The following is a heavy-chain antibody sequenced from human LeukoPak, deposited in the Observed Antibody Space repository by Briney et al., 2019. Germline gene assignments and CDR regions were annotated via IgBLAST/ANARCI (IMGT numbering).Heavy chain of an antibody. Sequence: PSETLSLTCAVYGGSFSGYYWSWIRQPPGKGLEWIGSIYYSGSTYYNPSLKSRVTISVDTSKNQFSLKLSSVTAADTAVYYCATANYWGQGTLVTVSS. CDR3: ATANY. CDR1: GGSFSGYY. CDR2: IYYSGST. J-gene: IGHJ4*02. V-gene: IGHV4-34*01.